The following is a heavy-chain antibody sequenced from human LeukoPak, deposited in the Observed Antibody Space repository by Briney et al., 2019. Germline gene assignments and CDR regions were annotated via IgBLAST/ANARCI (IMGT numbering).Heavy chain of an antibody. CDR3: ARGTHYYDTSGPPSY. D-gene: IGHD3-22*01. J-gene: IGHJ4*02. CDR1: GYTFTGYY. V-gene: IGHV1-2*02. Sequence: ASVKVSCKASGYTFTGYYMHWVRQAPGQGLEWMGWINPNSGGTNYAQKFQGRVTMTRDTSISTAYMELSSLKSDDTAVYFCARGTHYYDTSGPPSYWGQGTLVTVSS. CDR2: INPNSGGT.